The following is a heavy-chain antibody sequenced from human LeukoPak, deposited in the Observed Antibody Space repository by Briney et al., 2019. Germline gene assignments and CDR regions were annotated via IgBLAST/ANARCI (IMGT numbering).Heavy chain of an antibody. J-gene: IGHJ4*02. CDR1: GDSISSGDHY. CDR3: ARAAAEKNSWYFFDC. CDR2: IHYSGST. D-gene: IGHD2/OR15-2a*01. Sequence: PSQTLSLTCTVSGDSISSGDHYWSWIRQPPGKGLEWIGYIHYSGSTYYNPSLKSRLIMSVDMSKNQFSLSLNSLTAADSAVYYCARAAAEKNSWYFFDCGGQGPLATVS. V-gene: IGHV4-30-4*01.